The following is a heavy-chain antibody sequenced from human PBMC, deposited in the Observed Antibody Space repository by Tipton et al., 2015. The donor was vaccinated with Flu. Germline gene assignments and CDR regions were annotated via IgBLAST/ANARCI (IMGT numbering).Heavy chain of an antibody. CDR2: IFHTGRT. CDR1: GDSISSSNW. D-gene: IGHD6-19*01. Sequence: TLSLTCAVSGDSISSSNWWSWVRQPPGKGLEWIGEIFHTGRTRYNPSLRSRVIISVDKSKKQFSLKLSSVTAADTALYYCARERLGEYNSAGYPESWGQGTLVTVSP. CDR3: ARERLGEYNSAGYPES. V-gene: IGHV4-4*02. J-gene: IGHJ5*02.